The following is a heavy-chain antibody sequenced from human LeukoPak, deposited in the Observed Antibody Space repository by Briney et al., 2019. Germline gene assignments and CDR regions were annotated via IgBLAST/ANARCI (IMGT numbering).Heavy chain of an antibody. V-gene: IGHV3-7*01. CDR3: ARDLRYCSSTSCSYYFDY. Sequence: PGGSLRLSCAASGFTFSSYWMSWVRQAPGKGLEWVANIKRDGSEKYYVDSVKGRFTISRDNAENSLYLQMNSLRAEDTAVYYCARDLRYCSSTSCSYYFDYWGQGTLVTVSS. J-gene: IGHJ4*02. CDR2: IKRDGSEK. D-gene: IGHD2-2*01. CDR1: GFTFSSYW.